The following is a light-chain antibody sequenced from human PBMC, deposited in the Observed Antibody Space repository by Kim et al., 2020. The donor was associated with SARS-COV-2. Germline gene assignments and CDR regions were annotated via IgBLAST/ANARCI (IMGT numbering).Light chain of an antibody. CDR3: SSYTGSNNYV. CDR2: EVS. V-gene: IGLV2-8*01. Sequence: QSSLTQPPSASGFPGQSVTISCTGTSSDVGGYNYFSWYQQHPGKAPKLMIYEVSKRPSGVPDRFSGSKSGNTASLTVSGHQAEDEADYYCSSYTGSNNYVLGTGTKVTVL. CDR1: SSDVGGYNY. J-gene: IGLJ1*01.